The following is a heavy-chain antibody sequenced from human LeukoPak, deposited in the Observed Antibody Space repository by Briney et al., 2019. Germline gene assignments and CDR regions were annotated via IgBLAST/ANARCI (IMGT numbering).Heavy chain of an antibody. CDR3: ARVGCSGGSCYSDYYYYMDV. D-gene: IGHD2-15*01. J-gene: IGHJ6*03. Sequence: ASVKVSCKASGYTFTSYDINWVRQATGQGLEWMGWMNPNSGNKGYAQKFQGRVTMTRNTSISTAYMELSSLRSEDTAVYYCARVGCSGGSCYSDYYYYMDVWGKGTTVTVSS. CDR2: MNPNSGNK. CDR1: GYTFTSYD. V-gene: IGHV1-8*01.